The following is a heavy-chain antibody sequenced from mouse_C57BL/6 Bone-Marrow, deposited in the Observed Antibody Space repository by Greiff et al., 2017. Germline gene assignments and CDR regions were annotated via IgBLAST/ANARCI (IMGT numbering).Heavy chain of an antibody. V-gene: IGHV5-17*01. CDR1: GFTFSDYG. CDR2: ISSGSSTI. CDR3: ARDYDYLYYYAMDY. J-gene: IGHJ4*01. D-gene: IGHD2-4*01. Sequence: EVKLVASGGGLVKPGGSLKLSCAASGFTFSDYGMHWVRQAPEKGLEWVAYISSGSSTIYYADTVKGRFTISRDNAKNTLFLQMTSLRSEDTAMYYCARDYDYLYYYAMDYWGQGTSVTVSS.